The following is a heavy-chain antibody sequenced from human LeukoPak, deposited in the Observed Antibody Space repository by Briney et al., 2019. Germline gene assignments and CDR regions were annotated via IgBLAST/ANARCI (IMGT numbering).Heavy chain of an antibody. V-gene: IGHV3-7*01. CDR2: IKQGGSEK. Sequence: GGSLRLSCAASGFTFSSYWRSWVRQAPGKGLEWVANIKQGGSEKYYVDSVKGRFTISRDNAKNSLYLQMNSLRAEDTAVYYCARDMCGGDCYLYYFDYWGQGTLVTVSS. D-gene: IGHD2-21*02. CDR1: GFTFSSYW. J-gene: IGHJ4*02. CDR3: ARDMCGGDCYLYYFDY.